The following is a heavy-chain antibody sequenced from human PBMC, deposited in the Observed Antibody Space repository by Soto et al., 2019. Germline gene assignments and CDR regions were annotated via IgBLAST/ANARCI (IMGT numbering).Heavy chain of an antibody. CDR3: VVNCSGGTCSGPPSGLVV. V-gene: IGHV1-69*18. D-gene: IGHD2-15*01. CDR1: GGTFSFYS. Sequence: QVHLVQSGAEVTRPGSSVKVSCKASGGTFSFYSIGWVRQAPGQGLEWMGRTISAFGSSNSAQKFRSRVAMAADESTATAYMELTSLTSDDTGVYYWVVNCSGGTCSGPPSGLVVWGGGTTVIVSS. J-gene: IGHJ6*04. CDR2: TISAFGSS.